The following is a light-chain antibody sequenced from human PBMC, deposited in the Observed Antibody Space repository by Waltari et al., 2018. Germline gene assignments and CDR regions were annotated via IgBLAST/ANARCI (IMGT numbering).Light chain of an antibody. CDR1: HSSGSY. CDR2: SAS. J-gene: IGKJ2*01. CDR3: QQSYSTPMYT. Sequence: DIQMTQSPSSLSASVGDRVTITCRANHSSGSYLKCYQQKPGKAPELLIYSASSLQSGVPSRFRGSGSGTDFILTISSLQPEDFATYYCQQSYSTPMYTFGQGTKVEIK. V-gene: IGKV1-39*01.